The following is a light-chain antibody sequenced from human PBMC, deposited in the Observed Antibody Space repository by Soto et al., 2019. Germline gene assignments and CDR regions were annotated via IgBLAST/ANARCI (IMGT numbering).Light chain of an antibody. J-gene: IGLJ2*01. CDR1: RSNIGSNY. V-gene: IGLV1-47*01. CDR3: AAWDDSLQGV. Sequence: QSVLTQPPSASGTPGQRVTISCSGSRSNIGSNYVYWYQQLPGTAPKLLIYRNNQRPSGVPDRFSGSKSGTSASLAISGLRSEDEADYYCAAWDDSLQGVFGGGTKLTVL. CDR2: RNN.